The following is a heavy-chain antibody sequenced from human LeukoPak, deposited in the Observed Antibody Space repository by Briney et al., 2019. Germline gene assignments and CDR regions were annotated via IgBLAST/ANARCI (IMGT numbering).Heavy chain of an antibody. CDR3: ARGGSSRGYFDY. V-gene: IGHV3-33*01. Sequence: PGRSLRLSCAASGFTFSTYGMHWVRQAPGKGLEWVAVVWYDGSTKYYADSVKGRFTISRDNSKNTLYLQMNSLRAEDTAVYYCARGGSSRGYFDYWGQGTLVTVSS. J-gene: IGHJ4*02. CDR2: VWYDGSTK. D-gene: IGHD1-26*01. CDR1: GFTFSTYG.